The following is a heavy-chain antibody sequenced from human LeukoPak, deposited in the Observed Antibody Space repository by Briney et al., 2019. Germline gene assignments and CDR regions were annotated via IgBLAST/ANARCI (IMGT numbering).Heavy chain of an antibody. CDR2: IYVGDSNA. J-gene: IGHJ4*02. V-gene: IGHV5-51*01. CDR3: ARLGYSYGYFFDY. CDR1: GYGFSNYW. Sequence: GESLKISCTASGYGFSNYWIGWVRQMPGKGLEWMGIIYVGDSNARYSPSFQGQVTISADKSISTAYLQWSSLKASDTAMYYCARLGYSYGYFFDYWGQGTLVTVSS. D-gene: IGHD5-18*01.